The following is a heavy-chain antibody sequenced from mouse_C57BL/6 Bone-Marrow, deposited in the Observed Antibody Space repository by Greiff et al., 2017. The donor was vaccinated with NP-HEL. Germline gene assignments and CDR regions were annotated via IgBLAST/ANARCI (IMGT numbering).Heavy chain of an antibody. CDR1: GYTFTSYG. J-gene: IGHJ4*01. CDR2: IYPRSGNT. CDR3: ARSGYYGRGYAMDY. Sequence: VKLVESGAELARPGASVKLSCKASGYTFTSYGISWVKQRTGQGLEWIGEIYPRSGNTYYNEKFKGKATLTADKSSSTAYMELRSLTSEDSAVYCCARSGYYGRGYAMDYWGQGTSVTVSS. V-gene: IGHV1-81*01. D-gene: IGHD1-1*01.